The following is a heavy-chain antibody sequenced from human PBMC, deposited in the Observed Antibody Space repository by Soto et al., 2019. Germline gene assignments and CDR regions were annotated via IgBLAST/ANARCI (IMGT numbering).Heavy chain of an antibody. CDR3: ASAMVRGKNYYGMDV. CDR1: GYSFTSYW. Sequence: PGESLKISCKGSGYSFTSYWIGWARQMPVKGLEWMGIIYPGDSDTRYSPSFQGQVTISADKSISTAYLQWSSLKASDTAMYYCASAMVRGKNYYGMDVWGQRSTVTVSS. V-gene: IGHV5-51*01. J-gene: IGHJ6*02. D-gene: IGHD3-10*01. CDR2: IYPGDSDT.